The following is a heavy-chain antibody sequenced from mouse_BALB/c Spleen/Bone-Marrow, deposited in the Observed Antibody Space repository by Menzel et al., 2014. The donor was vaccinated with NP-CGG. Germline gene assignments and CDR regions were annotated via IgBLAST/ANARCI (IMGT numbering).Heavy chain of an antibody. CDR3: ARSYYGYDRGYYFDY. CDR2: IWAGGGT. Sequence: QVQLKQSGPDLVAPSQSLSITCTVSGFSLTSFGIHWVRQPPGKGLEWLGVIWAGGGTNYNSALMSRLSISKDNSKSQVFLKMNSLQTDDTAMYYCARSYYGYDRGYYFDYWGQGTTLTVSS. CDR1: GFSLTSFG. J-gene: IGHJ2*01. V-gene: IGHV2-9*02. D-gene: IGHD2-2*01.